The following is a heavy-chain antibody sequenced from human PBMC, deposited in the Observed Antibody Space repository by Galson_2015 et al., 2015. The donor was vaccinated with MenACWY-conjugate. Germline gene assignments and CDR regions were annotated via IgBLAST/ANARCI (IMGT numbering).Heavy chain of an antibody. CDR1: GYTFTSYY. D-gene: IGHD3-10*01. Sequence: SVKVSCKASGYTFTSYYMHWVRQAPGQGLEWMGIINPSGGRTSYAQKFEGRVTMTRDTSTSTVYMELSRLRSEDTAMYYCARARYGTGNYLFDYWGQGILVTVSS. CDR2: INPSGGRT. V-gene: IGHV1-46*01. J-gene: IGHJ4*02. CDR3: ARARYGTGNYLFDY.